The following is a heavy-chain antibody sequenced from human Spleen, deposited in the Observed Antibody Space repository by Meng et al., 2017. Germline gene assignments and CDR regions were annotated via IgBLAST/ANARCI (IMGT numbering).Heavy chain of an antibody. V-gene: IGHV3-21*01. Sequence: GESLKISCAASGFDFSNYGMNWVRQAPGKGLEWVSSISSASSHIFYADSVKGRLTISRDNAKSSLYLHLNSLRVEDTAVYYCARDLPSYYYYGMDVWGQGTTVTVSS. J-gene: IGHJ6*02. CDR1: GFDFSNYG. CDR2: ISSASSHI. CDR3: ARDLPSYYYYGMDV.